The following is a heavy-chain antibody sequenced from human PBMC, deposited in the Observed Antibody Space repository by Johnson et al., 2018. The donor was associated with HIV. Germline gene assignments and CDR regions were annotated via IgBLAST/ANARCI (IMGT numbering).Heavy chain of an antibody. J-gene: IGHJ3*02. D-gene: IGHD4-17*01. V-gene: IGHV3-13*01. Sequence: VQLVESGGGVVQPGGSLRLSCAASGFTFSSYDMHWVRQATGKGLEWVSAIGTAGDTYYPGSVKGRFTISSENAKNSLDLQMNSLRAGDKAVYYCARDNGEDAFDIWGQGTMVTVSS. CDR3: ARDNGEDAFDI. CDR1: GFTFSSYD. CDR2: IGTAGDT.